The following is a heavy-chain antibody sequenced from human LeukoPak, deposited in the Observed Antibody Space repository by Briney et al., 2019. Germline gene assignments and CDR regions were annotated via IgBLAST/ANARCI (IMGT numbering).Heavy chain of an antibody. D-gene: IGHD3-9*01. J-gene: IGHJ4*02. CDR3: ARDLDWILFDY. CDR1: GFTFSTYW. V-gene: IGHV3-74*03. Sequence: GVSLRLSCAASGFTFSTYWMHWVRQAPGKGLGWVARIRPEGTTTAYADSVKGRFTISRDNAKNTLFLQMNSLSAEDTAVYYCARDLDWILFDYWGQGTLVTVSS. CDR2: IRPEGTTT.